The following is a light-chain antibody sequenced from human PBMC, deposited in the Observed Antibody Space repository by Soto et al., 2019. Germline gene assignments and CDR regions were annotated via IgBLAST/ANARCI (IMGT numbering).Light chain of an antibody. CDR1: QDIRSW. CDR3: QQAKSPGA. Sequence: DIQMTQSPSYVSASIGDRVTISCWASQDIRSWLAWYQQKPGKAPKLLIYAASSLQRGVPSRFSGSGSGTNFTLTISSLQAEDFATYYCQQAKSPGAFGQGTKV. V-gene: IGKV1D-12*01. J-gene: IGKJ1*01. CDR2: AAS.